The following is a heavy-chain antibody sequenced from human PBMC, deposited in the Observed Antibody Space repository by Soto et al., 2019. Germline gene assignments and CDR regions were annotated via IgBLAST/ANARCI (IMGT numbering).Heavy chain of an antibody. Sequence: PGGSLRLSCAASGLTSSTYAMSWVRQAPGKGLEWVSGISGSGGNTYYADSVKGRFTISRDNSKNMLYLQMNSLRAEDTAVYYCAKRLTTVTKVSDCWGQGTLVTVSS. CDR1: GLTSSTYA. D-gene: IGHD4-17*01. CDR2: ISGSGGNT. J-gene: IGHJ4*02. CDR3: AKRLTTVTKVSDC. V-gene: IGHV3-23*01.